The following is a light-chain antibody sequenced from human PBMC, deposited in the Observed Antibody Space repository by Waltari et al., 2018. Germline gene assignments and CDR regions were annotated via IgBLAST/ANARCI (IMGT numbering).Light chain of an antibody. CDR2: EVS. CDR1: SSDVGGYNY. Sequence: PGQSITISCTGTSSDVGGYNYVSWYQQHPGKAPKLMIYEVSNRPSGVSNRFSGSKSGNTASLTISGLQAEDEADYYCSSYTSSSTKGVFGTGTKVTVL. J-gene: IGLJ1*01. CDR3: SSYTSSSTKGV. V-gene: IGLV2-14*01.